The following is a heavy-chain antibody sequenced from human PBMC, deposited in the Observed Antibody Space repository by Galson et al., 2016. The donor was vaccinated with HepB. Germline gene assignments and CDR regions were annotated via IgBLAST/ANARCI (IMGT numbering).Heavy chain of an antibody. Sequence: CAASGFTVRSNYMSWVRQAPGKGLEWVSVIYSGGSTYYTDSVKGRFTISRDSSKNTLYLQMNSLRAEDTAVYYCASAPTLGYWGQGTLVTVSS. D-gene: IGHD3-16*01. J-gene: IGHJ4*02. CDR1: GFTVRSNY. CDR3: ASAPTLGY. V-gene: IGHV3-53*01. CDR2: IYSGGST.